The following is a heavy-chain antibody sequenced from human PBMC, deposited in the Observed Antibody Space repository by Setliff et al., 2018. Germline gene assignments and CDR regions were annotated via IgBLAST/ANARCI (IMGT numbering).Heavy chain of an antibody. D-gene: IGHD3-16*01. CDR1: GYTFTGYY. V-gene: IGHV1-2*02. Sequence: ASVKVSCKASGYTFTGYYMHWVRQAPGQGLEWMGWINPNSGGTHYAQKFQGRVTMTRDTSISTAYMELSRLRSDDTAIYYCAVAKALTSYDHVWGSQPRDYWGQGSLVTVSS. CDR3: AVAKALTSYDHVWGSQPRDY. CDR2: INPNSGGT. J-gene: IGHJ4*02.